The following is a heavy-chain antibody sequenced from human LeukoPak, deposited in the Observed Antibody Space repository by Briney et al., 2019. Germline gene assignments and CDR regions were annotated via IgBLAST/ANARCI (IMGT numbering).Heavy chain of an antibody. CDR2: INHSGST. CDR1: GGSFSGSY. D-gene: IGHD4-17*01. CDR3: ARMISPMSTLTTSVSWYFDL. Sequence: SETLSLTCAVYGGSFSGSYWSWIRQPPGKGLEWIGEINHSGSTYYNPSLKSRVTISVDTSKNQYSLKLSSVTAADTAVYYCARMISPMSTLTTSVSWYFDLWGRGTLVTVSS. J-gene: IGHJ2*01. V-gene: IGHV4-34*01.